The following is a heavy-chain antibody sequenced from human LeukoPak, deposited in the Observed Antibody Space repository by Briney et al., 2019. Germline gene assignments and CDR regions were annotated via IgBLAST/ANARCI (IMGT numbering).Heavy chain of an antibody. CDR1: LFSLSGYW. D-gene: IGHD3-16*01. V-gene: IGHV3-74*01. CDR3: ATGGHYFDY. J-gene: IGHJ4*02. Sequence: PGGSLRLSCAASLFSLSGYWWYWVRQDPGKGLVWVSRINSDGDSTSYADSVRGRFTISRDNTKNKQYLQMSSLRAEDTAVCFCATGGHYFDYWGQGTLVTVSS. CDR2: INSDGDST.